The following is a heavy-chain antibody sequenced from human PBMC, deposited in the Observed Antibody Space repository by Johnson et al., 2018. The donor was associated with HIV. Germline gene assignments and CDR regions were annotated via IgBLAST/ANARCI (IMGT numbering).Heavy chain of an antibody. CDR1: GFTFTSYA. J-gene: IGHJ3*02. V-gene: IGHV3-30*04. D-gene: IGHD4-23*01. CDR3: ARSSTVVTPHDI. Sequence: QVQLVESGGGVVQPGRSLRLSCIVSGFTFTSYAMHWVRQAPGKGLEWVAVISYDGSNKYYADSVKGRFTISRDNSKNTLYLQMNSLRAEDTAVYYCARSSTVVTPHDIWGQGTMVTVSS. CDR2: ISYDGSNK.